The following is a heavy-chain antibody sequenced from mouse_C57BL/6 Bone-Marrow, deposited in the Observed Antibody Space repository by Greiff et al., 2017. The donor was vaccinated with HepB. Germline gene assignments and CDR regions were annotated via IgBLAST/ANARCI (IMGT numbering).Heavy chain of an antibody. CDR3: APYYYGSSYGWYFDV. V-gene: IGHV14-2*01. J-gene: IGHJ1*03. CDR1: GFNIKDYY. D-gene: IGHD1-1*01. CDR2: IDPEDGET. Sequence: DVKLQESGAELVKPGASVKLSCTASGFNIKDYYMHWVKQRTEQGLEWIGRIDPEDGETKYAPKFQGKATITADTSSNTAYLQLSSLTSEDTAVYYCAPYYYGSSYGWYFDVWGTGTTVTVSS.